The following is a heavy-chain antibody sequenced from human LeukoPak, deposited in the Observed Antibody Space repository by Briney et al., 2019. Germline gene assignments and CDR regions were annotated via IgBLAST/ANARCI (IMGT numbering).Heavy chain of an antibody. Sequence: GGSLRLSCAASGFTFSSFEMNGVRHAPGKGLKWVSYISRSGSTIYYADSVKGRFPISRDNAKNSLYLQMNSLRVEDTAVYYCARGRPGAFDIWGQGTMVTVSS. CDR2: ISRSGSTI. V-gene: IGHV3-48*03. CDR3: ARGRPGAFDI. J-gene: IGHJ3*02. CDR1: GFTFSSFE.